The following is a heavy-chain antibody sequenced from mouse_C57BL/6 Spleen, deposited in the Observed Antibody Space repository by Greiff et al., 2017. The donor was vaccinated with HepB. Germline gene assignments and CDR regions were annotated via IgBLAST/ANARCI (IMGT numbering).Heavy chain of an antibody. CDR2: ISSGSSTI. V-gene: IGHV5-17*01. CDR3: ARGILLRNYAMDY. J-gene: IGHJ4*01. Sequence: EVKLMESGGGLVKPGGSLKLSCAASGFTFSDYGMHWVRQAPEKGLEWVAYISSGSSTIYYADTVKGRFTISRDNAKNTLFLQMTSLRSEDTAMYDCARGILLRNYAMDYWGQGTSVTVSS. D-gene: IGHD1-1*01. CDR1: GFTFSDYG.